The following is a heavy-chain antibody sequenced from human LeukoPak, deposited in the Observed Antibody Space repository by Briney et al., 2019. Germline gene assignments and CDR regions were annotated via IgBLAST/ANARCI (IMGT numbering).Heavy chain of an antibody. Sequence: SETLSLTCTVSGDSITRSNYYWGWIRQPPGKGLEWIGRMYYSGSTYHNPSLKSRVTISVNTSKNQFSLNLSSVTAADTAVYYCARHHFGGIYNAFDIWGQGAMVTVSS. V-gene: IGHV4-39*01. D-gene: IGHD4-23*01. CDR1: GDSITRSNYY. CDR3: ARHHFGGIYNAFDI. J-gene: IGHJ3*02. CDR2: MYYSGST.